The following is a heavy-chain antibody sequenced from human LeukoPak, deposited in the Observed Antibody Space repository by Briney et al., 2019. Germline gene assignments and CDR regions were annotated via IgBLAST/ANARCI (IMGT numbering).Heavy chain of an antibody. CDR1: GFTFSSYA. CDR2: ISGSGGST. CDR3: AKDGTGYCSGGSCPGPMDV. Sequence: GGSLRLSCAASGFTFSSYAMSWVRQAPGKGLEWVSAISGSGGSTYYADSVKGRFTISRDNSKNTLYLQMNSLRAEDTAVYYCAKDGTGYCSGGSCPGPMDVWGKGTTVTVSS. D-gene: IGHD2-15*01. V-gene: IGHV3-23*01. J-gene: IGHJ6*03.